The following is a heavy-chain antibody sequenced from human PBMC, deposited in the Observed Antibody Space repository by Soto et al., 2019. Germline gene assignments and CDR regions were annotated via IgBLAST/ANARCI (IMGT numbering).Heavy chain of an antibody. Sequence: PSETLSLTCTVSGGSISSSNYYWGWIRQPPGKGLEWIGSIYYSGSTYYNPSLKSRVTISVDTSKNHFSLKLSSVTAADTAVYYCARTLTNIAGPIAAAAGYYFDYWGQGTLVTVS. CDR2: IYYSGST. V-gene: IGHV4-39*02. D-gene: IGHD6-13*01. CDR1: GGSISSSNYY. CDR3: ARTLTNIAGPIAAAAGYYFDY. J-gene: IGHJ4*02.